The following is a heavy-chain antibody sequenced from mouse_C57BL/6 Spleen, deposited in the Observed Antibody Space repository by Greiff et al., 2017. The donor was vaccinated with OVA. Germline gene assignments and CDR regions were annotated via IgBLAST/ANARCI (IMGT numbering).Heavy chain of an antibody. D-gene: IGHD2-4*01. V-gene: IGHV1-42*01. CDR2: INPSTGGT. Sequence: VQLQQSGPELVKPGASVKISCKASGYSFTGYYMNWVKQSPEKSLEWIGEINPSTGGTTYNQKFKAKATLTVDKSSSTAYMQLKSLTSEDSEVYYCARSNDYDAPCFDYWGQGTTLTVSS. CDR1: GYSFTGYY. CDR3: ARSNDYDAPCFDY. J-gene: IGHJ2*01.